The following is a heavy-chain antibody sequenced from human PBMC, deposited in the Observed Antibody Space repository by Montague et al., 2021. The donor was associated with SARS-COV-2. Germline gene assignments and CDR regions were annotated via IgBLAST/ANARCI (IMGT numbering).Heavy chain of an antibody. J-gene: IGHJ6*02. CDR1: GGSISSSSYY. CDR2: IYYSGST. Sequence: SETLSLTCTVSGGSISSSSYYWGWIRQPPGKGLEWIGCIYYSGSTYYNPSLKSRVTISVDTSKNQFSLKLSSVTAADAAVYYCARDGSLRFEIWFGSRHYYYGMDFWGQGTTVTVSS. CDR3: ARDGSLRFEIWFGSRHYYYGMDF. V-gene: IGHV4-39*07. D-gene: IGHD3-3*01.